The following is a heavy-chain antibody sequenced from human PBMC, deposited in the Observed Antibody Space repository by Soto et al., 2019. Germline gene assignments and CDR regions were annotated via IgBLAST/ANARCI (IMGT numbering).Heavy chain of an antibody. D-gene: IGHD3-10*01. V-gene: IGHV4-31*03. CDR3: ARENCGSLPYYYYGMDV. Sequence: SETLSLTCTVSGGSISSGGYYWSWIRQHPGKGLVWIGYIYYSGSTYYNPSLKSRVTISVDTSKNQFSLKLSSVTAADTAVYYCARENCGSLPYYYYGMDVWGQGTTVTVSS. CDR1: GGSISSGGYY. CDR2: IYYSGST. J-gene: IGHJ6*02.